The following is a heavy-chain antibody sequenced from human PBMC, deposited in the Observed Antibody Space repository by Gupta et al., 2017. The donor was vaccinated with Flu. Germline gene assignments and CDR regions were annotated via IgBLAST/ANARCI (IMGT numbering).Heavy chain of an antibody. V-gene: IGHV5-51*03. CDR2: IYPGDSDT. CDR3: ARFPYCSGGSCYLFYFDY. Sequence: EVQLVQSGAEVTKPGVSLKISCKGSGYGFTSYWIGWVRQLPGKGLEWMGIIYPGDSDTRYSPSFQGQVTISADKSISTAYLQWSSLKASDTAMYYCARFPYCSGGSCYLFYFDYWGQGTLVTVSS. J-gene: IGHJ4*02. D-gene: IGHD2-15*01. CDR1: GYGFTSYW.